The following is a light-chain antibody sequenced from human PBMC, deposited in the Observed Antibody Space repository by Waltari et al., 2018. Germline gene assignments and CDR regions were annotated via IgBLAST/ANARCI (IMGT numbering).Light chain of an antibody. Sequence: IQMTQSPSSMSASVGDRVPITCQASQDISLYLSCSQQKPGKAPKVLIYDASNLETGVPSRFTGRRSGTDFTFTISSLQPEDIATYYCQQYKDLPRTFGQGTKVEIK. J-gene: IGKJ1*01. V-gene: IGKV1-33*01. CDR1: QDISLY. CDR2: DAS. CDR3: QQYKDLPRT.